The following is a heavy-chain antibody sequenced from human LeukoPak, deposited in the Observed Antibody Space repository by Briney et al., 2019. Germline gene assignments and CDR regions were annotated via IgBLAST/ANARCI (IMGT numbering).Heavy chain of an antibody. CDR1: GGSFSGYY. V-gene: IGHV4-34*01. CDR2: INHSGST. D-gene: IGHD6-6*01. CDR3: ARGVSSSSRYWCLDL. J-gene: IGHJ2*01. Sequence: SETLSLTCAVYGGSFSGYYWSWIRQPPGKGLEWIGEINHSGSTNYNPSLKSRVTISVDTSKNQFSLKLSSVTAADTAVYYCARGVSSSSRYWCLDLWGRGTLVTVSS.